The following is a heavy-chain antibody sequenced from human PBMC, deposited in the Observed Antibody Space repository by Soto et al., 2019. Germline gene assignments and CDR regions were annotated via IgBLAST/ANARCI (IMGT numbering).Heavy chain of an antibody. CDR2: IYSSGSA. J-gene: IGHJ4*02. CDR3: ATIVGANDY. D-gene: IGHD1-26*01. CDR1: GCSMYTYS. Sequence: QVHLQESGPKLLKSSETLYLTCTVSGCSMYTYSLTWIRQPAGKGLEWVGHIYSSGSANYNPSLRSRVSMSVDSSKNQFSLKLNSVTAADTAVYYCATIVGANDYWGRGTLVTVSS. V-gene: IGHV4-4*07.